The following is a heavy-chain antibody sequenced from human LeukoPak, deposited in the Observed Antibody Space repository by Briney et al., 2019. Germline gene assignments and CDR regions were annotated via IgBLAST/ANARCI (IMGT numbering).Heavy chain of an antibody. D-gene: IGHD1-1*01. CDR1: GFTFSSYW. Sequence: GGSLRLYCAASGFTFSSYWMHWVRQAPGKGLVWVSCIYTDGSTTRYADSVKGRFTISRDNAKNTLYLQVNSLRAEDTAVYYCARGGLGTGIDYWGQGTLVTVSS. CDR2: IYTDGSTT. V-gene: IGHV3-74*01. J-gene: IGHJ4*02. CDR3: ARGGLGTGIDY.